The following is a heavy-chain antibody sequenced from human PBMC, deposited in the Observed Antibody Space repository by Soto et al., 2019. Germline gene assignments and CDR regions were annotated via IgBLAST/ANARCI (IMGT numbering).Heavy chain of an antibody. J-gene: IGHJ1*01. Sequence: QVQLVESGGGVVQPGRSLRLSCAASGFTFSSYGIHWVRQAAGKGLEWVAVISYDGSNKYYADSVKGRFTISRDNSKNTLYLQMNSLRAEDTAVYYCAKGQVTVITPGYFHHWGQGTLVTVSS. CDR3: AKGQVTVITPGYFHH. D-gene: IGHD4-17*01. CDR1: GFTFSSYG. V-gene: IGHV3-30*18. CDR2: ISYDGSNK.